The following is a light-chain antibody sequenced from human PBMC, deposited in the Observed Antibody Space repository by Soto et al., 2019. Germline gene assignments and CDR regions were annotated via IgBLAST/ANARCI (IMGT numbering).Light chain of an antibody. CDR1: TGAVTSDSY. Sequence: QTVVTQEPSLTVSPGGTVTLTCTSSTGAVTSDSYPSWFQQQPGQEPRALIYTISNKHSWTPARFSGSLLGGKAALTRSDVQPEAEAAYFWLLDYDGAHVFGTGTKRTVL. CDR3: LLDYDGAHV. J-gene: IGLJ1*01. CDR2: TIS. V-gene: IGLV7-43*01.